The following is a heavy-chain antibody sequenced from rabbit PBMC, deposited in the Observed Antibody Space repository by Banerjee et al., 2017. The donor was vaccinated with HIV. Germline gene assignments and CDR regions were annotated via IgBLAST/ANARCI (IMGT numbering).Heavy chain of an antibody. Sequence: QEQLEESGGDLVKPEGSLTLTCTASGFSFSSKYVMCWVRQAPGKGLEWIACINTSSGNTVYASWAKGRFTISKTSSTTVPLQMTSLTAADTATYFCARDLAGAIGWNFGLWGQGTLVTVS. CDR2: INTSSGNT. V-gene: IGHV1S45*01. J-gene: IGHJ4*01. CDR3: ARDLAGAIGWNFGL. D-gene: IGHD4-1*01. CDR1: GFSFSSKYV.